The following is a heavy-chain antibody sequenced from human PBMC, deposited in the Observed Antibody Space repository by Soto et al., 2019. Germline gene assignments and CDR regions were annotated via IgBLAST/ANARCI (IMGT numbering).Heavy chain of an antibody. D-gene: IGHD2-21*02. J-gene: IGHJ6*02. CDR3: AHSRCGGDCLRSYSSHYYYGMDV. CDR1: GFSLSTSGVG. Sequence: SGPTLVNPTQTLTLTCTFSGFSLSTSGVGVGWIRQPPGKALEWLAVIYWDDDKRYSPSLKSRLTVTKDTSKNQVVLTMTNMDPVDTATYYCAHSRCGGDCLRSYSSHYYYGMDVWGQGTTVTVSS. V-gene: IGHV2-5*02. CDR2: IYWDDDK.